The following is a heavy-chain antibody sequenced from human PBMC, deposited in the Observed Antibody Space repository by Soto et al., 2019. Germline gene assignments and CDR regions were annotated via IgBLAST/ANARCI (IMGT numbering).Heavy chain of an antibody. J-gene: IGHJ4*02. V-gene: IGHV4-39*01. Sequence: PSATLSLTCTVSVGSISSSSYFSCWIRQPPGKGLEWSGNINYRGSNYHHASLKSRVNISVDMSKNQFSLNLSSVTAADSAVYSRARGIGYYFDPCGQGTLVT. CDR3: ARGIGYYFDP. CDR1: VGSISSSSYF. D-gene: IGHD5-12*01. CDR2: INYRGSN.